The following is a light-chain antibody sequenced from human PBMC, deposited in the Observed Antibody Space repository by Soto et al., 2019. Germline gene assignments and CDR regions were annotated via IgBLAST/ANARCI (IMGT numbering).Light chain of an antibody. V-gene: IGLV1-51*02. CDR2: ENN. J-gene: IGLJ1*01. CDR1: SSNSGNNY. Sequence: SVLTQPPSGSAAPGQKVTISCSGSSSNSGNNYVSWYQQLPGTAPKLLIYENNKRPSGIPDRFSGSKSGTSATLGITGLQTGDEADYYCGTWDSSLSAVFGTGTKVTVL. CDR3: GTWDSSLSAV.